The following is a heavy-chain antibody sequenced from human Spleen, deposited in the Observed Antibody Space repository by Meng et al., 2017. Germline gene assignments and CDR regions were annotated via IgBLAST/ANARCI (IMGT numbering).Heavy chain of an antibody. D-gene: IGHD5-12*01. CDR3: ARGGDIVATITLDY. CDR2: INHSGST. V-gene: IGHV4-34*01. J-gene: IGHJ4*02. Sequence: QVRVQQGGAGLLKPVETPSLTSAVYGGYFSGYYWSWIRQPPGKGLEWIGVINHSGSTNYNPSLKSRVTISVDTSKNQFSLKLSSVTAADTAVYYCARGGDIVATITLDYWGQGTLVTVSS. CDR1: GGYFSGYY.